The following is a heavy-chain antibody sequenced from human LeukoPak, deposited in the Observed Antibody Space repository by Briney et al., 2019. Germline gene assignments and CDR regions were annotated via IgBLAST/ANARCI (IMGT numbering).Heavy chain of an antibody. Sequence: GSLRLSCVASGFTFSSYWMSWVRQPPGKGLEWIGEINHSGSTNYNPSLKSRVTISVDTSKNQFSLKLSSVTAADTAVYYCARHSLDYVWGSYRSGDYFDYWGQGTLVTVSS. J-gene: IGHJ4*02. V-gene: IGHV4-34*01. CDR3: ARHSLDYVWGSYRSGDYFDY. CDR2: INHSGST. D-gene: IGHD3-16*02. CDR1: GFTFSSYW.